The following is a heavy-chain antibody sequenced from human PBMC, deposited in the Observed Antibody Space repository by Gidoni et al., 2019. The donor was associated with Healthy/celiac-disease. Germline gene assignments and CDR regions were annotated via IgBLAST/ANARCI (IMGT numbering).Heavy chain of an antibody. CDR3: ARGRSSWYGRAFDY. J-gene: IGHJ4*02. CDR1: GGSFSGYY. V-gene: IGHV4-34*01. Sequence: QVQLQQWGAGLLKPSETLSLTCAVYGGSFSGYYWSWIRQPPGKGLEWIGEINHSGSTNYNPSLKSRVTISVDTSKNQFSLKLSSVTAADTAVYYCARGRSSWYGRAFDYWGQGTLVTVSS. CDR2: INHSGST. D-gene: IGHD6-13*01.